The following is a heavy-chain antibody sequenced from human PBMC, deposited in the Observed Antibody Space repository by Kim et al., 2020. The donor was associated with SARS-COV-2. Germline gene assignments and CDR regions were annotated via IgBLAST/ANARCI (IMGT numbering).Heavy chain of an antibody. V-gene: IGHV4-31*02. CDR3: ARARITMIVVVTYFDY. J-gene: IGHJ4*02. D-gene: IGHD3-22*01. Sequence: LQSRVTISVDTSKNQCSLKLSSVTAADTAVYYCARARITMIVVVTYFDYWGQGTLVTVSS.